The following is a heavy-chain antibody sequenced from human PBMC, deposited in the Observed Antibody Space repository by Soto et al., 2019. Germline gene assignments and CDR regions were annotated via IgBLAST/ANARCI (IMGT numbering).Heavy chain of an antibody. CDR3: ARDRWAGFVPDPFDS. CDR2: ISAYSGDT. D-gene: IGHD6-19*01. V-gene: IGHV1-18*04. J-gene: IGHJ4*02. CDR1: GYTFTNYA. Sequence: QVQLVQSGAGVKEPGASVKVSCKASGYTFTNYAISWVRQAPGQGLEWMGWISAYSGDTNYAQKFQGRVTLTTDTSTGTAYMELRSLRSDDTAVYYCARDRWAGFVPDPFDSWGQGTLVIVSS.